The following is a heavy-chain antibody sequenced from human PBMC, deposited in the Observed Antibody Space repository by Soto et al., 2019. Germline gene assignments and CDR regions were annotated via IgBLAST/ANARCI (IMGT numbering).Heavy chain of an antibody. CDR1: GYTFTGYY. D-gene: IGHD3-22*01. V-gene: IGHV1-2*02. J-gene: IGHJ4*02. Sequence: ASVKVSCKASGYTFTGYYMHWVRQAPGQGLEWMGWINPNSGGTKSAQKFQGRVTMTRDTSISTAYMELSRLRSDDTAVYYCARRKGDYYDSTGYHYYFDYWGQGTLVTVSS. CDR2: INPNSGGT. CDR3: ARRKGDYYDSTGYHYYFDY.